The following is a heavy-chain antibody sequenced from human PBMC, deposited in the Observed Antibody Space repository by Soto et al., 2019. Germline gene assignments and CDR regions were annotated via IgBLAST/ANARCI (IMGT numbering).Heavy chain of an antibody. Sequence: QVQLVESGGGVVQPGRSLRLSCAASGFTFSSYSMHWVRQAPGKGLEWVAVIWYDGSNKYYADSVKGRFTFSRDNSKKTLYMQMNTLRAEDTAVYYCARFRGTMFYYWYFDLWGRGPLVTVSS. CDR3: ARFRGTMFYYWYFDL. CDR2: IWYDGSNK. CDR1: GFTFSSYS. V-gene: IGHV3-33*01. J-gene: IGHJ2*01. D-gene: IGHD3-10*02.